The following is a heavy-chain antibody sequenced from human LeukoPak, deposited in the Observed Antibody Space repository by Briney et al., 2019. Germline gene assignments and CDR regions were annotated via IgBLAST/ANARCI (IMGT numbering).Heavy chain of an antibody. Sequence: ASVKVSCKASGYTFTGYYMHWVRQAPGQGLEWMGWINPNSGGTNYAQKFQGRVTMTRDTSISTAYMELSRLRSDDTAVYYCARVWVKTYYDFWSGDPRDYYYMDVWGKGTTVTVSS. V-gene: IGHV1-2*02. CDR2: INPNSGGT. D-gene: IGHD3-3*01. CDR1: GYTFTGYY. J-gene: IGHJ6*03. CDR3: ARVWVKTYYDFWSGDPRDYYYMDV.